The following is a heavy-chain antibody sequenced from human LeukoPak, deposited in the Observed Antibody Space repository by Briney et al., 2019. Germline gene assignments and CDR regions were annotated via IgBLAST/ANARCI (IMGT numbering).Heavy chain of an antibody. CDR2: IYYSGST. V-gene: IGHV4-59*01. Sequence: PSETLSLTCTVSGPSISSYYWSWTRQPPGKGLELIGYIYYSGSTNYNPSLKSRVTISVDTSKNQFSLKLSSVTATDTAVYYCARVTSGVYFDYWGQGTLVTVSS. J-gene: IGHJ4*02. CDR1: GPSISSYY. D-gene: IGHD2-8*01. CDR3: ARVTSGVYFDY.